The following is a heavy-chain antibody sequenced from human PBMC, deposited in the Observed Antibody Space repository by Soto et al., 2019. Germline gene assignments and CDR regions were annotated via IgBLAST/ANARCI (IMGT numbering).Heavy chain of an antibody. CDR1: GFTFSNYA. CDR3: AKSGSDIWRYYFDS. V-gene: IGHV3-23*01. D-gene: IGHD1-26*01. J-gene: IGHJ4*02. CDR2: IDASDGST. Sequence: GSLRLSCAASGFTFSNYAMSWVRQAPGKGLDWVSAIDASDGSTYYADSVKGRFTISKDNFKNTLSLQMNSLRADDTAVFYCAKSGSDIWRYYFDSWGQGTLVTVSS.